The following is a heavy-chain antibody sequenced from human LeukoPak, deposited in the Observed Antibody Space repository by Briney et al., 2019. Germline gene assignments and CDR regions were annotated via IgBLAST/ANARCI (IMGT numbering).Heavy chain of an antibody. V-gene: IGHV3-7*01. Sequence: GGSLRLSCAASGFTFSSYWVSWVRQAPGKGLEWVANIKQDGSEKYYVDSVKGRFTISRDNAENSLYLQMNSLRAEDTAVYYCAREYCSSTSCFPNWLDPWGQGTLVTVSS. CDR2: IKQDGSEK. D-gene: IGHD2-2*01. J-gene: IGHJ5*02. CDR3: AREYCSSTSCFPNWLDP. CDR1: GFTFSSYW.